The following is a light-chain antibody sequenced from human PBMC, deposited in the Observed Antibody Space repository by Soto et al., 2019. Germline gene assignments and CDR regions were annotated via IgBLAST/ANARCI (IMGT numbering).Light chain of an antibody. J-gene: IGKJ4*01. V-gene: IGKV2-28*01. CDR1: QSLLYSNGYNY. CDR2: LGS. CDR3: MQALQPPLT. Sequence: EIVMTQSPISLHVSLGEPASISCRSSQSLLYSNGYNYLDWYLQKPGQAPQLLIFLGSLRASGVPDRVSGSGSGTDFRLKINKVEADDVGIYYCMQALQPPLTFGGGTKVEIK.